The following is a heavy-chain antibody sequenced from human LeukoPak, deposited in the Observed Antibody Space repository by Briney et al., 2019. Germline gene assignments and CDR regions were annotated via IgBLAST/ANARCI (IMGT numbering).Heavy chain of an antibody. CDR1: GFTFSSHW. V-gene: IGHV3-74*01. Sequence: GGSLRLSCAASGFTFSSHWMHWVRQAPGKGLVWVSRINSDGSSISYADSVKGRFTISRDNAKNTVYLQMNSLRAEDTAVYYCSSLFMTAIDYWGQGTLVTVSS. CDR3: SSLFMTAIDY. J-gene: IGHJ4*02. CDR2: INSDGSSI. D-gene: IGHD2-21*02.